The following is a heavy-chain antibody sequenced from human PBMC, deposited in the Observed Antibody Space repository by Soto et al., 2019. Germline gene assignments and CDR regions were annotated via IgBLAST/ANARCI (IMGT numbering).Heavy chain of an antibody. J-gene: IGHJ5*02. CDR3: AKVVADGAARQINWFDP. V-gene: IGHV3-23*01. CDR1: VFTFSSYA. Sequence: WGSLRLSCAASVFTFSSYAMSWFRQAPWKGLEWVSAISGSGGSTYYADSVKGRFTISRDNSKNTLYLQMNSLRAEDTAVYYCAKVVADGAARQINWFDPWGQGTLVTVSS. CDR2: ISGSGGST. D-gene: IGHD6-6*01.